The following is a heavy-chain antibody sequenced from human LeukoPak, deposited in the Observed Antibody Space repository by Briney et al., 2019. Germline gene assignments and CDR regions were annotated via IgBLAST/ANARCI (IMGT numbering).Heavy chain of an antibody. D-gene: IGHD4-17*01. CDR3: ARSDYGDPHYFQH. Sequence: SETLSLTCTASGDSISTSNSYWGWIRQPPGKGLEWIGSIYYSGNTYYNASLKSRVTIFVDTSKNQFSLKLSSVTAADTAVYYCARSDYGDPHYFQHWGQGTLVTVSS. CDR2: IYYSGNT. V-gene: IGHV4-39*07. J-gene: IGHJ1*01. CDR1: GDSISTSNSY.